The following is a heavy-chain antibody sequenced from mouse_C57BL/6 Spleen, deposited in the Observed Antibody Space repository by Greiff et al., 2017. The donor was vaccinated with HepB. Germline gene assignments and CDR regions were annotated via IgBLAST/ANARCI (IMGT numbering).Heavy chain of an antibody. Sequence: VQLQQSGAELMKPGASVKLSCKASGYTFTGYWIAWVKQRPGHGLEWIGEILPGSGSTNYNENFKGKATFTADTSSNTAYMQLSSLTTEDSAIYYCARDTTVVATGAMDYWDEGTSVTVSS. CDR1: GYTFTGYW. CDR3: ARDTTVVATGAMDY. J-gene: IGHJ4*01. V-gene: IGHV1-9*01. D-gene: IGHD1-1*01. CDR2: ILPGSGST.